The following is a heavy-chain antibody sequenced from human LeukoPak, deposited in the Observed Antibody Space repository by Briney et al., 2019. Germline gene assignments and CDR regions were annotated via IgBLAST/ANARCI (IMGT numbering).Heavy chain of an antibody. V-gene: IGHV4-59*01. D-gene: IGHD2-2*01. J-gene: IGHJ5*02. CDR2: VYYSAST. CDR1: GGSIKDYR. CDR3: ARGPCSSANCYWSLDH. Sequence: SETLSLTCSVSGGSIKDYRWSWIRQPPGKGLEYIGFVYYSASTNYNPSLKSRVTMSLDTSKNQYSLNLNSVTAADTAVYYCARGPCSSANCYWSLDHWGQGTLVTVSS.